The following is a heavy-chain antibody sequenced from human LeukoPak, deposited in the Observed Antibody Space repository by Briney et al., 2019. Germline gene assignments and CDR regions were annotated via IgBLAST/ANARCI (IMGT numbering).Heavy chain of an antibody. CDR3: AKWGDYYVLTGYYDSDY. D-gene: IGHD3-9*01. Sequence: GGSLRLSCPASGFTSSNYAMSWAREAPGKGLERLPAVAGRDTSTYYTDSVKGRFTIPRNNPKNTLYLQINSLSAEDTAIYYCAKWGDYYVLTGYYDSDYWGQGTLVTVSS. CDR1: GFTSSNYA. CDR2: VAGRDTST. V-gene: IGHV3-23*01. J-gene: IGHJ4*02.